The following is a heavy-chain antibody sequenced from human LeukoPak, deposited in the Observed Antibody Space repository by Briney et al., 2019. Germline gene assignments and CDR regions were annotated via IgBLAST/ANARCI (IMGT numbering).Heavy chain of an antibody. CDR3: ATSNSSGGSPDASDI. CDR1: GYSFTSYW. CDR2: IYPGDSDT. Sequence: GESLKISCKGSGYSFTSYWIGWVRQMPGKGLEWMGIIYPGDSDTRYSPSFQGQVTISADKSISTAYLQWSSLKASDTAMYYCATSNSSGGSPDASDIWGQGTMVTVSS. J-gene: IGHJ3*02. V-gene: IGHV5-51*01. D-gene: IGHD6-19*01.